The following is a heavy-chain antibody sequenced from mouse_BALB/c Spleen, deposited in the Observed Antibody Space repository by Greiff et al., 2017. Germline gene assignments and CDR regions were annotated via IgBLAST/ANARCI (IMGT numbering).Heavy chain of an antibody. Sequence: EVKLVESGGGLVKPGGSLKLSCAASGFTFSDYYMYWVRQTPEKRLELVATISDGGSYTYYPDSVKGRFTISRDNAKNNLYLQMSSLKSEDTAMYYCARGYGNYWYFDVWGAGTTVTVSS. J-gene: IGHJ1*01. CDR2: ISDGGSYT. V-gene: IGHV5-4*02. D-gene: IGHD2-10*02. CDR3: ARGYGNYWYFDV. CDR1: GFTFSDYY.